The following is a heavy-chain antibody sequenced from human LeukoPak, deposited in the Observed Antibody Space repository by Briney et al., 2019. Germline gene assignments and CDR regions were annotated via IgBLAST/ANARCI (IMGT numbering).Heavy chain of an antibody. V-gene: IGHV4-59*01. D-gene: IGHD4-17*01. CDR2: IYYSGST. CDR1: GGSISSYY. J-gene: IGHJ5*02. Sequence: PSETLSLTCTVSGGSISSYYWSWIRQPPGKGLEWIGYIYYSGSTNYNPSLKSRVTISVDTSKNQFSLKLSSVTAADTAVYYCARSPLTTVTEGWFDPWGQGTLVTVSS. CDR3: ARSPLTTVTEGWFDP.